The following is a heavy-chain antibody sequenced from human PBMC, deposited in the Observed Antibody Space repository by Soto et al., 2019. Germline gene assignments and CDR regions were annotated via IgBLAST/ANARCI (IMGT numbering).Heavy chain of an antibody. CDR3: ARETIFGVVIISKTFDY. CDR1: GFTFSSYW. Sequence: PGGSLRLSCAASGFTFSSYWMSWVRQAPGKGLEWVANIKQDGSEKYYVDSVKGRFTISRDNAKNSLYLQMNSLRAEDTAVYYCARETIFGVVIISKTFDYWGQGTLVTVSS. CDR2: IKQDGSEK. V-gene: IGHV3-7*01. J-gene: IGHJ4*02. D-gene: IGHD3-3*01.